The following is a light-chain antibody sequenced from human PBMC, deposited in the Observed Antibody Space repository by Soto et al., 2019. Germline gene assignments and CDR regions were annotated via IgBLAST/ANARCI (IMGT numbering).Light chain of an antibody. CDR3: QQYYSPTWT. CDR1: QSVLYSSNNKNY. J-gene: IGKJ1*01. CDR2: WAS. V-gene: IGKV4-1*01. Sequence: DIVMTQSPDSLAVSLGERATINCKSSQSVLYSSNNKNYLAWYQQRPGQPPKLLIYWASTRESGVPDRFSGSGSGTDFTLTISSLQAEDVAVYYCQQYYSPTWTFGQGTKV.